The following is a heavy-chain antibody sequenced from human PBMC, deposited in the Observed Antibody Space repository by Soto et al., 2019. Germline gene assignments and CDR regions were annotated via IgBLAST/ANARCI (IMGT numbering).Heavy chain of an antibody. CDR1: GGSFSGYY. V-gene: IGHV4-34*01. J-gene: IGHJ4*02. D-gene: IGHD2-2*01. CDR3: ARGSALQDIVVVPAATDPAYYFDY. CDR2: INHSGST. Sequence: PSETLSLTCAVYGGSFSGYYWSWIRQPPGKGLEWIGEINHSGSTNYNPSLKSRVTISVDTSKNQFSLKLSSVTAADTAVYYCARGSALQDIVVVPAATDPAYYFDYWGQGTLVTVSS.